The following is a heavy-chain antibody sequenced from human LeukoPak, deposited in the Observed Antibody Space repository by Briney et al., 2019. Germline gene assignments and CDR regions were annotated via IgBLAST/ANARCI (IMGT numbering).Heavy chain of an antibody. V-gene: IGHV3-23*01. CDR3: AKMDTAMVEYFDY. CDR2: ISGSGGST. J-gene: IGHJ4*02. Sequence: GGSLRLSCAGSGFTFSSYAMSWVRQAPGKGLEGVSAISGSGGSTYYADSVKGRFTISRHNSKNTLYLQMNSLRAEDTAVYYCAKMDTAMVEYFDYWGQGTLVTVSS. CDR1: GFTFSSYA. D-gene: IGHD5-18*01.